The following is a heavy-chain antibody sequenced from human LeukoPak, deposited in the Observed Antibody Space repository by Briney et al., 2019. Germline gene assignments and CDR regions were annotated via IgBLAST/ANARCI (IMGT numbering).Heavy chain of an antibody. CDR1: GFTFSDYA. D-gene: IGHD3-10*01. CDR3: AKDLWFGVSAPQAFDF. Sequence: GGSLRLSCVASGFTFSDYAMNWVRQAPGKGPEWVSGISASGAGTYYADSVKGRFTISRDNLQNTLYLQMNSLGAEDTAVYYCAKDLWFGVSAPQAFDFWGQGTMVTVSS. CDR2: ISASGAGT. V-gene: IGHV3-23*01. J-gene: IGHJ3*01.